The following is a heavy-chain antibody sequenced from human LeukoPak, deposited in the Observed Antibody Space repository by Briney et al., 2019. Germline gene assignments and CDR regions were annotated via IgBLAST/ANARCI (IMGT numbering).Heavy chain of an antibody. CDR1: GYTFTSYG. CDR3: ARGGDYYESSGFSAAVKH. J-gene: IGHJ4*02. D-gene: IGHD3-22*01. Sequence: ASVKVSCKASGYTFTSYGISWVRQAPGQGLEWMGIINPSGGSTSYAQKFQGRVTLTRDTSISTAYMELSSLRSEDSAVYYCARGGDYYESSGFSAAVKHWGQGTLVTVSS. V-gene: IGHV1-46*01. CDR2: INPSGGST.